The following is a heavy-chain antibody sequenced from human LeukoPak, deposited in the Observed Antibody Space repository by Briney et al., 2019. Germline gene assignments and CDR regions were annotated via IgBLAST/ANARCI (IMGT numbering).Heavy chain of an antibody. CDR2: IYYSGST. V-gene: IGHV4-59*01. Sequence: SETLSLTCTVSGGSISSYYWSWLRQPPGKGLEWIGYIYYSGSTNYNPSLKSRVTISVDTSKNQFSLKLSSVTAADTAVYYCARTRVVTASIDYWGQETLSPSPQ. J-gene: IGHJ4*02. CDR1: GGSISSYY. CDR3: ARTRVVTASIDY. D-gene: IGHD2-21*02.